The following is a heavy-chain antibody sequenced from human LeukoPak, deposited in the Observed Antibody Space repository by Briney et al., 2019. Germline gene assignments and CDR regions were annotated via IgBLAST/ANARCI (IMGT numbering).Heavy chain of an antibody. D-gene: IGHD3-22*01. V-gene: IGHV3-23*01. CDR3: ARDPGYYDSSGYYPENYFDF. Sequence: GGSLRLSCAASGFTFSSYAMNWVRQAPGKGLEWVSAISGSGGSTYYADSVKGRFTISRDNSKNTLYLQMNSLRAEDTAVYYCARDPGYYDSSGYYPENYFDFWGQGTLVTVSS. CDR2: ISGSGGST. J-gene: IGHJ4*02. CDR1: GFTFSSYA.